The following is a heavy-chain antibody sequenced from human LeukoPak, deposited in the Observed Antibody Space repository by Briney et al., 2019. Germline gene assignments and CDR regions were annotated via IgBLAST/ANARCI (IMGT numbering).Heavy chain of an antibody. D-gene: IGHD3-10*01. CDR2: IIPILGIA. V-gene: IGHV1-69*04. CDR1: GGTFSNYA. Sequence: SVKVSCKASGGTFSNYAISWVRQAPGQGLEWMGRIIPILGIANYAQKFQGRVTITADKSTSTAYMELSSLRSEDTAVYYCARGKRFGELLYGWGQGTLVTVSS. CDR3: ARGKRFGELLYG. J-gene: IGHJ4*02.